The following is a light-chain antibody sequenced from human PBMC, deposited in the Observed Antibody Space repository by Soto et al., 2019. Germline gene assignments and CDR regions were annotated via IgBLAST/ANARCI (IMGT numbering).Light chain of an antibody. CDR1: QSVSSY. J-gene: IGKJ2*01. CDR2: DAS. V-gene: IGKV3-11*01. Sequence: EIVLTQSPATLSSSPGQIATLSCRASQSVSSYLAWYQQKPGQAPRLLIYDASNRATGIPGRFSGSGSGTDVTLTISSLEPEDFAVYYCQQRRNWTYTFGEGTKLEI. CDR3: QQRRNWTYT.